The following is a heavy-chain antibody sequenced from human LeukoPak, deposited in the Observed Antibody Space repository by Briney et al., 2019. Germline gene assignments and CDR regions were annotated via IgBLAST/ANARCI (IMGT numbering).Heavy chain of an antibody. CDR2: FYYSGST. V-gene: IGHV4-59*01. Sequence: ASETLSLTCTVSGASISSYYWSWIRQSPGKGLEWIGYFYYSGSTNYNPSLKSRVTISVDTSKNQFSLKLSSVTAADTAVYYCAREAMSRSYSETDAFDIWGQGTMVTVSS. J-gene: IGHJ3*02. CDR3: AREAMSRSYSETDAFDI. D-gene: IGHD1-26*01. CDR1: GASISSYY.